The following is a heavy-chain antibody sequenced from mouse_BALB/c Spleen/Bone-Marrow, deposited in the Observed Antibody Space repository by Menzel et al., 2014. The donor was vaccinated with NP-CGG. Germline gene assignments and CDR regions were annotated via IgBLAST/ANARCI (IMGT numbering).Heavy chain of an antibody. CDR2: IDSANGNT. Sequence: EVKLVESGAELVKPGASVKLSCTASGFNIKDTYMHWVKQRPEQGLEWIGRIDSANGNTKYDPKFQGKATITADTSSNTAYLQLSSLTSEDTAVYYCAPYYYGSSSFAYWGQGTLVTVSA. V-gene: IGHV14-3*02. CDR3: APYYYGSSSFAY. D-gene: IGHD1-1*01. CDR1: GFNIKDTY. J-gene: IGHJ3*01.